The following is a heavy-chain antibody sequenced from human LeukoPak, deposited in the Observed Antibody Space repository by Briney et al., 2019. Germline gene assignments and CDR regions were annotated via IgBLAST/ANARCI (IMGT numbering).Heavy chain of an antibody. CDR2: IRYDGSNK. CDR1: GFTFSSYG. CDR3: AKDRAARLDY. Sequence: GGSLRLSCAASGFTFSSYGMHWVRQAPGKGLEWVAFIRYDGSNKYYADSVKGRFTISRDNSKNTLYLQMNSLRAEDTAVYYCAKDRAARLDYWGQGTLSPSPQ. J-gene: IGHJ4*02. V-gene: IGHV3-30*02. D-gene: IGHD6-6*01.